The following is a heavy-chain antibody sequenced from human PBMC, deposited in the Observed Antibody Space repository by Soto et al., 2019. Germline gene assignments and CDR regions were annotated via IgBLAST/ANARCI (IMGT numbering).Heavy chain of an antibody. CDR1: GGSISSGGYY. CDR2: IYYSGST. V-gene: IGHV4-31*03. CDR3: ARVRVKKIVGKGPYYYYYMDV. J-gene: IGHJ6*03. Sequence: QVQLQESGPGLVKPSQTLSLTCTVSGGSISSGGYYWSWIRQHPGKGLEWIGYIYYSGSTYYNPSLKCRVTIPEGTSKNQFSLKLSSLTAADTAVYYWARVRVKKIVGKGPYYYYYMDVWGKGPRSPSP. D-gene: IGHD1-26*01.